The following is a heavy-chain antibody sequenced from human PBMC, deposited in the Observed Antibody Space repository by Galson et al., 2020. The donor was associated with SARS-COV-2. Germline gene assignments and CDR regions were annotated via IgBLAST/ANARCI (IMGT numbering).Heavy chain of an antibody. J-gene: IGHJ4*02. V-gene: IGHV3-66*01. CDR1: GFTVSNNY. CDR3: ARNRDATTIFDY. D-gene: IGHD4-17*01. Sequence: TGGSMRLSCTPSGFTVSNNYMSCVRPAPGKRLEWVSTLYSGGTTYYAHSVRGRFTISSDNSKNTVYLQMNSLRAEDTAVYYCARNRDATTIFDYWGQGTLVTVYS. CDR2: LYSGGTT.